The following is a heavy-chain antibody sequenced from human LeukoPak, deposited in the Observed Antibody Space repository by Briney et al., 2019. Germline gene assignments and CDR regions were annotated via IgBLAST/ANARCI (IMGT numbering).Heavy chain of an antibody. J-gene: IGHJ6*03. CDR2: IKQDGSEK. CDR1: GFTFSSYW. D-gene: IGHD2-2*01. CDR3: ARATLPAANAYMDV. V-gene: IGHV3-7*01. Sequence: GGSLRLSCAASGFTFSSYWMSWVRQAPGKGLEWVANIKQDGSEKYYVDSVKGRFTIPRDNAKNSLYLQMNSLRAEDTAVYYCARATLPAANAYMDVWGKGTTVTVSS.